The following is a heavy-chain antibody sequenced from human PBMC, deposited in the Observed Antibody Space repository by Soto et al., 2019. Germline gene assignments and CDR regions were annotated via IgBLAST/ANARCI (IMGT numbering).Heavy chain of an antibody. J-gene: IGHJ4*02. CDR2: ISAYNGNT. CDR1: GYSFTSYA. D-gene: IGHD2-21*02. Sequence: QVQLVQSGAEVKKPGASVKVSCKASGYSFTSYAISWVRQAPGQGLEWMGWISAYNGNTNYAQKLQGRVTMTTDTSTSTAYMELRNLRSDDTAVYYCARDLHIVVVTASPFFDYWGQGTLVTVSS. CDR3: ARDLHIVVVTASPFFDY. V-gene: IGHV1-18*01.